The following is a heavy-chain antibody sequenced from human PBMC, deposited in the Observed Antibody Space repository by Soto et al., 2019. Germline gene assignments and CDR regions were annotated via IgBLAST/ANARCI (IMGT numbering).Heavy chain of an antibody. V-gene: IGHV4-31*03. D-gene: IGHD3-22*01. J-gene: IGHJ6*02. Sequence: QVQLQESGPGLVKPSQTLSLTCTVSGGSISSGGYYWNWIRQHPGKGLEWIGYIYYRGSTYYNPSLKSRVTIALDTSKNQFSLNLSSVTAADTAVYYCARGPDSSAYYLCLDVWCQGTTVTVSS. CDR1: GGSISSGGYY. CDR2: IYYRGST. CDR3: ARGPDSSAYYLCLDV.